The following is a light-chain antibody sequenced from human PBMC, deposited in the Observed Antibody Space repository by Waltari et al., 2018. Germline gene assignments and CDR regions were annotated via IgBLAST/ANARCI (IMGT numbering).Light chain of an antibody. CDR1: QSILYTSNEKNY. V-gene: IGKV4-1*01. CDR2: WAS. J-gene: IGKJ1*01. CDR3: QQYYRSRT. Sequence: QSILYTSNEKNYLAWYQQKPGQPPKLLIYWASTRESGVPDRFSGSGSGTDFTLTISSLQAEDVAVYYCQQYYRSRTFGQGTKVEIK.